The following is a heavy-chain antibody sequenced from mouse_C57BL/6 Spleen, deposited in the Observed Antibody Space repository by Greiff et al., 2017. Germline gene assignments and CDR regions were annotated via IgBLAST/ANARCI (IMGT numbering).Heavy chain of an antibody. V-gene: IGHV5-9*01. CDR3: ARHPLTGSYYFDY. D-gene: IGHD4-1*01. Sequence: EVMLVESGGGLVKPGGSLKLSCAASGFTFSSYTMSWVRQTPEKRLEWVATISGGGGNTYYPDSVKGRFTISRDNAKNTLYLQMSSLRSEDTALYYCARHPLTGSYYFDYWGQGTTLTVSS. CDR1: GFTFSSYT. CDR2: ISGGGGNT. J-gene: IGHJ2*01.